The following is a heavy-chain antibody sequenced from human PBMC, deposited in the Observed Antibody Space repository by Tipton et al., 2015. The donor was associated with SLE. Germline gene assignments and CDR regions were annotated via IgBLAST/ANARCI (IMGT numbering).Heavy chain of an antibody. CDR3: AKRSAPVAAPFDY. J-gene: IGHJ4*02. D-gene: IGHD6-19*01. CDR2: ISGSGGST. Sequence: SLRLSCAASGFTFSSYAMSWVRQAPGKGLEWVSGISGSGGSTHYADSVKGRLTISRDNSKNTLYLQMNSLRVEDTAVYYCAKRSAPVAAPFDYWGQGTRVTVSS. CDR1: GFTFSSYA. V-gene: IGHV3-23*01.